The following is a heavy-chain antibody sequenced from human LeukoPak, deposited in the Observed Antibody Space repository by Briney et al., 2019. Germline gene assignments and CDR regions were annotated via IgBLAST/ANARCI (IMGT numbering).Heavy chain of an antibody. CDR2: ISYDGSNK. V-gene: IGHV3-30*18. Sequence: GRSLRLSCAASGFTFSSYGMHWVRQAPGKGLEWVAVISYDGSNKYYADSVKGRFTISRDNSKKTLYLQINSLRAEDTAGYYCAKESPDYYDSSGYYYDFDYWGQGTLVTVSS. CDR1: GFTFSSYG. D-gene: IGHD3-22*01. J-gene: IGHJ4*02. CDR3: AKESPDYYDSSGYYYDFDY.